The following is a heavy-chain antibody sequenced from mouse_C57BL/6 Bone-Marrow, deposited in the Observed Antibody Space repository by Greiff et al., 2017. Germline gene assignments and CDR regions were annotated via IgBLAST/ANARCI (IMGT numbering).Heavy chain of an antibody. CDR1: GFSFNTYA. D-gene: IGHD1-1*01. Sequence: EVMLVESGGGLVQPKGSLKLSCAASGFSFNTYAMNLVRQAPGKGLEWVARIRSKSNNYANYYADSVKDRFTNSRDDSESMLYLQRNNLKTEDTAMYDCVSGYYYGSSYYAMDYWGQGTSVTVSS. J-gene: IGHJ4*01. CDR3: VSGYYYGSSYYAMDY. V-gene: IGHV10-1*01. CDR2: IRSKSNNYAN.